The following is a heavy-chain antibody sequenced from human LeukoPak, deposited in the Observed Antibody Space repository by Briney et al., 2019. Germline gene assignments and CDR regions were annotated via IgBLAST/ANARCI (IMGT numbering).Heavy chain of an antibody. CDR1: GFTFTNYE. D-gene: IGHD1-1*01. V-gene: IGHV3-48*03. Sequence: GGSLRLSCAASGFTFTNYEMNWVRQAPGKGLECVSYISSSGTTTYYADSMKGRFTISRDNSKNTLYLQMNSLRAEDTAVYYCARDWGTTGTTGWMFDYWGQGTLVTVSS. CDR3: ARDWGTTGTTGWMFDY. CDR2: ISSSGTTT. J-gene: IGHJ4*02.